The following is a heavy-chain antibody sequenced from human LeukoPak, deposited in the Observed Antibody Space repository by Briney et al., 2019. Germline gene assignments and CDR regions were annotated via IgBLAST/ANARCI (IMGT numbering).Heavy chain of an antibody. CDR2: IYSGGST. CDR3: ARDRFPNGDGLVY. CDR1: GFTVSSNY. D-gene: IGHD4-17*01. V-gene: IGHV3-66*01. Sequence: GGSLRLSCAASGFTVSSNYMSWVRQAPGKGLEWVSVIYSGGSTYYADSVKGRFTISRDNSKNTLYLQMNSLRAEDTAVYYCARDRFPNGDGLVYWGQGTLVTVSS. J-gene: IGHJ4*02.